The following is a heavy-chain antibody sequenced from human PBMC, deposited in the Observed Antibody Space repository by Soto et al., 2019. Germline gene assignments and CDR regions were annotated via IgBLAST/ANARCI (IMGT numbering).Heavy chain of an antibody. J-gene: IGHJ5*02. V-gene: IGHV4-61*01. CDR2: IFYSGNT. CDR3: ARHYSGSYYAHWFAP. CDR1: GESVKSGRYD. D-gene: IGHD1-26*01. Sequence: SGPLYLTCRVSGESVKSGRYDGSWIRQPPGKGLEWIGYIFYSGNTNYTPSLQSRFTISVETSKNQFCLKLRSVTAADTAMYYCARHYSGSYYAHWFAPWGKGTLVTVSS.